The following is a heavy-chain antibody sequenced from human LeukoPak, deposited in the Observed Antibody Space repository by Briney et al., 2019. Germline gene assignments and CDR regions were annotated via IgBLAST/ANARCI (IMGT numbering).Heavy chain of an antibody. CDR2: IYYSGST. CDR3: ARVTGYSSSWYSVDY. Sequence: SQXLSLTCTVSGGSISSGDYYWSWLRQPPGRGREWVGYIYYSGSTYYNPSLKSRVTISVHTSKNQFSLKLSSVTAADTAVYYCARVTGYSSSWYSVDYWGQGTLVTVSS. J-gene: IGHJ4*02. CDR1: GGSISSGDYY. V-gene: IGHV4-30-4*08. D-gene: IGHD6-13*01.